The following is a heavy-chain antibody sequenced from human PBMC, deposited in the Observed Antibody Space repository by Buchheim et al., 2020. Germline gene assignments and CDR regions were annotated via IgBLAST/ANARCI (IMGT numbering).Heavy chain of an antibody. V-gene: IGHV1-69*04. D-gene: IGHD2-15*01. CDR2: IIPILGIA. CDR1: GGTFSSYA. CDR3: AREPGYCSGGSCYSGVDY. Sequence: QVQLVQSGAEVKKPGSSVKVSCKASGGTFSSYAISWVRQAPGQGLEWMGRIIPILGIANYAQKFQGRVTITADNSTSTAYMELSSLRSEDTAVYYCAREPGYCSGGSCYSGVDYWGQGTL. J-gene: IGHJ4*02.